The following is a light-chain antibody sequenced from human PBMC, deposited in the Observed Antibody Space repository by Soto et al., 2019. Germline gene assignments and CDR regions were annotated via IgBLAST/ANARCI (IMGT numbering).Light chain of an antibody. CDR2: GAS. V-gene: IGKV1D-12*01. J-gene: IGKJ3*01. CDR1: QDVNRW. Sequence: DVQMTQSPSSVSASVGDRVTITCRASQDVNRWLAWYQQKPGKAPKLLIYGASSLQSGVPSRFSGSGFGTDFTLTFSSLQPEDFATYYCLQANSFPVTFGPG. CDR3: LQANSFPVT.